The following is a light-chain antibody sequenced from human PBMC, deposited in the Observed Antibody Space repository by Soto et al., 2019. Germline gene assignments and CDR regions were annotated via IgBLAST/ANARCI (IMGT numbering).Light chain of an antibody. Sequence: QSVLTQPPSVSAAPGQKVTISCSGSSSNIGNNYVSWYQQFPGTAPKLLIYDNNKRPSGIPDRLSGSKSGTSATLGITGLQTGDEAIYYCGTWDSSLSALVFGGGTKLTVL. CDR3: GTWDSSLSALV. V-gene: IGLV1-51*01. CDR1: SSNIGNNY. J-gene: IGLJ2*01. CDR2: DNN.